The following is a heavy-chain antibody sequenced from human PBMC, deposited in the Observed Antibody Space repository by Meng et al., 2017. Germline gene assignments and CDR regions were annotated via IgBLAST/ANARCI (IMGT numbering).Heavy chain of an antibody. V-gene: IGHV3-74*01. D-gene: IGHD2-2*01. J-gene: IGHJ6*02. CDR2: INSDGSST. CDR3: AREIVVVPAASYYYGMDV. Sequence: GESLKISCAASGFTFSSYAMHWVRQAPGKGLVWVSRINSDGSSTSYADSVKGRFTISRDNAKNTLYLQMNSLRAEDTAVYYCAREIVVVPAASYYYGMDVWGQGTMVTVSS. CDR1: GFTFSSYA.